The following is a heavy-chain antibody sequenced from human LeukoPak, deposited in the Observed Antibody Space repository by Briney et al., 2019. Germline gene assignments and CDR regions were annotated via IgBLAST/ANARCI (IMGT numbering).Heavy chain of an antibody. D-gene: IGHD2-2*01. CDR2: FDPEDGEA. V-gene: IGHV1-24*01. Sequence: ASVKVSCKVSGYTLTQVSMHWVRQAPGKGLEGVGAFDPEDGEAVYSQNFRGRVTMTEDTSTDTAYLELSGLRSEDTAVYYCATDTSTWPVDFWGQGTLVTVSS. CDR3: ATDTSTWPVDF. CDR1: GYTLTQVS. J-gene: IGHJ4*02.